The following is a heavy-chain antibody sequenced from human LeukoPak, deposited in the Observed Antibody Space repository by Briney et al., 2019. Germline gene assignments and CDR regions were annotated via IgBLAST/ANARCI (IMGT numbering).Heavy chain of an antibody. CDR2: FDPEDGET. CDR1: GYTLTELS. CDR3: ATGSPYSSGWWGVDY. Sequence: GASVKVSCKVSGYTLTELSMHWVRQAPGKGLEWMGGFDPEDGETIYAQKFQGRVTMTEDTSTDTAYMELSSLRSEDTAVCYCATGSPYSSGWWGVDYWGQGTLVTVSS. V-gene: IGHV1-24*01. J-gene: IGHJ4*02. D-gene: IGHD6-19*01.